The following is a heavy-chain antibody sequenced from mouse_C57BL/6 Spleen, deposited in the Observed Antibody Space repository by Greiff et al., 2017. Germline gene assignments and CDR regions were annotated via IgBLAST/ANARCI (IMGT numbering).Heavy chain of an antibody. D-gene: IGHD4-1*01. CDR1: GYSFTDYN. CDR3: ARAPNWDGDYYAMDY. V-gene: IGHV1-39*01. J-gene: IGHJ4*01. Sequence: VQLKESGPELVKPGASVKISCKASGYSFTDYNMNWVKQSNGKSLEWIGVINPNYGTTSYNQKFKGKATLTVDQSSSTAYMQLNSLTSEDSAVYYCARAPNWDGDYYAMDYWGQGTSVTVSS. CDR2: INPNYGTT.